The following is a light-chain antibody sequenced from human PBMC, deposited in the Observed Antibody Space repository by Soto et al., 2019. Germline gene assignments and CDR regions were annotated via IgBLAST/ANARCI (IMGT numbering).Light chain of an antibody. CDR3: QQLNSYPL. CDR2: AAS. V-gene: IGKV1-9*01. CDR1: QGISSY. Sequence: IQLTQSPSSLSASVGDRVTITCRASQGISSYLAWYQQKPGKAPKLLIYAASTLQSGFPSRFSGSGSGTDFTLTISSLQPEDFATYYCQQLNSYPLFGGGTKVDIK. J-gene: IGKJ4*01.